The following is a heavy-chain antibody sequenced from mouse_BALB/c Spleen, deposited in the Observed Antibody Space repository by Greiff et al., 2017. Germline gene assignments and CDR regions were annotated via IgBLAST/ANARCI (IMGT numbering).Heavy chain of an antibody. J-gene: IGHJ2*01. V-gene: IGHV5-17*02. D-gene: IGHD2-14*01. CDR1: GFTFSSFG. CDR2: ISSGSSTI. Sequence: DVQLVESGGGLVQPGGSRKLSCAASGFTFSSFGMHWVRQAPEKGLEWVAYISSGSSTIYYADTVKGRFTISRDNPKNTLFLQMTSLRSEDTAMYYCARYRSYFDYWGQGTTLTVSS. CDR3: ARYRSYFDY.